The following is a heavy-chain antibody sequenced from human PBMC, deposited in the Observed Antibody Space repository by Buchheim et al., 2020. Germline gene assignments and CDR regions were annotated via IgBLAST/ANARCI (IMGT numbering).Heavy chain of an antibody. V-gene: IGHV5-51*01. CDR2: IYPGDSGT. CDR1: GYNFATYW. CDR3: ARLIPVPGGTPDY. J-gene: IGHJ4*02. Sequence: EVQLVQSGAAVKKPGESLRISCKGSGYNFATYWIGWVRQMPGKGLEWMGIIYPGDSGTTYSPSFEGQVTISTDKSAAYLQWGSLKASDTAMYYCARLIPVPGGTPDYWGQGTL. D-gene: IGHD6-19*01.